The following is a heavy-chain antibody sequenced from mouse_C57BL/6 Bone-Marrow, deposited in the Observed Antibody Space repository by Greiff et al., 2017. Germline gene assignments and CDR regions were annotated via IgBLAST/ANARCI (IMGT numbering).Heavy chain of an antibody. CDR1: GFTFSSYA. CDR3: ARETGY. Sequence: EVKLQESGGGLVKPGGSLKLSCAASGFTFSSYAMSWVRQTPEKRLEWVATISDGGSYTYYPDNVKGRFTISRDNAKNNLYLQMSHLKSEDTAMYYCARETGYWGQGTTRTVSS. V-gene: IGHV5-4*01. CDR2: ISDGGSYT. J-gene: IGHJ2*01.